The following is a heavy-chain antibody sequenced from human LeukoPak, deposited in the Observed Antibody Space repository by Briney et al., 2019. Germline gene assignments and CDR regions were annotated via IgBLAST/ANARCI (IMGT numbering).Heavy chain of an antibody. Sequence: RSSETLSLTCAVYGGSFSGYYWSWIRQPPGKGLEWIGEINHSGSTNYNPSLKSRVTISVDTSKNQFSLKLSSVTAADTAVYYRASFDRAVLSLDYWGQGTLVTVSS. V-gene: IGHV4-34*01. D-gene: IGHD2-8*01. CDR2: INHSGST. CDR1: GGSFSGYY. CDR3: ASFDRAVLSLDY. J-gene: IGHJ4*02.